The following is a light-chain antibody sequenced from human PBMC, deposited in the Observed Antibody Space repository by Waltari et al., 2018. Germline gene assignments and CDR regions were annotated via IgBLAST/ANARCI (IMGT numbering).Light chain of an antibody. J-gene: IGKJ1*01. Sequence: EIVLTQSPGTLSLSPGERATLSCRASQSVSRYLAWYQQKPGQAPRLLIYAASTRATGIPDMFSGSGSGTDFSLTISRLEPEDFAVYFCQHHVRLPATFGQGTNVEIK. CDR3: QHHVRLPAT. CDR2: AAS. CDR1: QSVSRY. V-gene: IGKV3-20*01.